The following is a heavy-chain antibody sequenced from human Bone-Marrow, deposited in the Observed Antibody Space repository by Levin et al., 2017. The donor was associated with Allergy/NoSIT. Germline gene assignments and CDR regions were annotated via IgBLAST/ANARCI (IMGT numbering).Heavy chain of an antibody. Sequence: GESLKISCAASGFTFSSYWMSWVRQAPGKGLEWVANIKQDGSEKYYVDSVKGRFTISRDNAKNSLYLQMNSLRAEDTAVYYCARAFSPRRKYSSSWYDDYWGQGTLVTVSS. J-gene: IGHJ4*02. CDR3: ARAFSPRRKYSSSWYDDY. V-gene: IGHV3-7*01. D-gene: IGHD6-13*01. CDR2: IKQDGSEK. CDR1: GFTFSSYW.